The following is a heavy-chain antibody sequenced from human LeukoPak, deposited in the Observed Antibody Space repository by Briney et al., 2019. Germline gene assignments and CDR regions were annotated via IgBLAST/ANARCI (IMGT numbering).Heavy chain of an antibody. D-gene: IGHD3-22*01. CDR3: ARNYYDSSGYYYHDY. V-gene: IGHV3-33*01. CDR2: IWYDGSNK. Sequence: GGSLRLSCAASGFTFSSYGMHWVRQAPGKGLEWVAVIWYDGSNKYYADSVKGRFTISRDNSKNTLYLQMNSLRAEDTAVYYCARNYYDSSGYYYHDYWGQGTLVTVSS. J-gene: IGHJ4*02. CDR1: GFTFSSYG.